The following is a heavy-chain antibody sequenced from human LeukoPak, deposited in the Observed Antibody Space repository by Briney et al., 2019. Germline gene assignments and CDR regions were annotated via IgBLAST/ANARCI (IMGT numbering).Heavy chain of an antibody. Sequence: PTGGSLRLSCVASGFTFRTDWMSWVRQAPGKGPEWVASIKGDGSEIYYVDSVRGRFTISRDNAKNSLYVQMNSLRAEDTAVYYCAREWNWGQGSLVTVSS. J-gene: IGHJ4*02. V-gene: IGHV3-7*01. CDR1: GFTFRTDW. CDR3: AREWN. CDR2: IKGDGSEI.